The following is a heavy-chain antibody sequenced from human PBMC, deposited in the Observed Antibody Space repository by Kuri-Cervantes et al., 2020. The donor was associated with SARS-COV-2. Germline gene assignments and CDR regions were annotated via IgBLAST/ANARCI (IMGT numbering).Heavy chain of an antibody. CDR3: AMALIGSTSEFQH. J-gene: IGHJ1*01. CDR2: ISPIVGDT. D-gene: IGHD1-26*01. V-gene: IGHV1-46*01. Sequence: ASVKVSCKASGYTFTSFYIHWVRQAPGQGLEWMAIISPIVGDTTYAQRFRDRVSVTMDTSTSTVYMELRSLRSDDTAVYYCAMALIGSTSEFQHWGQGTLVTVSS. CDR1: GYTFTSFY.